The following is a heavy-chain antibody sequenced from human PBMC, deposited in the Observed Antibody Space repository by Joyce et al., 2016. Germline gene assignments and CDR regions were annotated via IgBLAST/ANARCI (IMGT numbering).Heavy chain of an antibody. Sequence: EVQLVESGGGLVQPGGSLRLSCAASGFTFSRNWMHWVRQAPGKGLVWVSHNNRDGTMITYADSVKGRFTISRDNAKNTLYLQMSGLRPEDTAMYYCARSTEVWGQGTLVTVSS. V-gene: IGHV3-74*01. CDR2: NNRDGTMI. CDR1: GFTFSRNW. J-gene: IGHJ4*02. CDR3: ARSTEV.